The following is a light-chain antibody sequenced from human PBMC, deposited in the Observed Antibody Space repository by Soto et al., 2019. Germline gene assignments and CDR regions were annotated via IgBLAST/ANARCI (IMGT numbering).Light chain of an antibody. CDR2: GAS. CDR3: QQYGSSPQT. CDR1: ETVAGSY. Sequence: EIVLTQSPGTLSLSPGERATLSCRASETVAGSYLAWYQQKPGQAPRLLIHGASTRATGIADRFSGSGSGTDFTLTISRLEPEDFAVYYCQQYGSSPQTFGQGTKVDIK. V-gene: IGKV3-20*01. J-gene: IGKJ2*01.